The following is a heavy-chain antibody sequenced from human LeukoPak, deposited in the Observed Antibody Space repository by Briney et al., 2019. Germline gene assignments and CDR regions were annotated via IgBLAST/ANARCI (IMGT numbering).Heavy chain of an antibody. CDR3: ARDDHRNWNYFWFDP. D-gene: IGHD1-7*01. V-gene: IGHV4-59*12. CDR2: IYYSGST. J-gene: IGHJ5*02. CDR1: GGSISSYY. Sequence: SEALSLTCTVSGGSISSYYWSWIRQPPGKGLEWIGYIYYSGSTNYNPSLKSRVTISVDTSKNQFSLKLSSVTAADTAVYYCARDDHRNWNYFWFDPWGQGTLVTVSS.